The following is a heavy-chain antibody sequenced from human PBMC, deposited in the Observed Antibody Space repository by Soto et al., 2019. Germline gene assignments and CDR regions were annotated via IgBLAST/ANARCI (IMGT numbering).Heavy chain of an antibody. J-gene: IGHJ5*02. D-gene: IGHD6-13*01. CDR3: VRRHVSATGIDWFDP. V-gene: IGHV1-3*01. CDR2: INAANGDT. Sequence: ASVQVSCKASGYTFTSYGIHWVRQAPGQRLEWMGWINAANGDTKYSPKCQGRVTITRDTSASTAYMELSSLRSEDTAVYYCVRRHVSATGIDWFDPWGQGTLVTVSS. CDR1: GYTFTSYG.